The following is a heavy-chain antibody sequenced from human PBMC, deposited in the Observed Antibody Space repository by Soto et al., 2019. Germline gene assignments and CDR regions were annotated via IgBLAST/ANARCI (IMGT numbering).Heavy chain of an antibody. J-gene: IGHJ4*01. V-gene: IGHV2-5*02. Sequence: QITLNESGPTVVRPTETLTLTCRFSGFSLTTSGVGVGWIRQSPGKAPEWLALIYRDDDKRYSASLKSRLTITNGTSKNQVVLTVSDLDPTDTATYYCAHRVLRTVFGLVTTTAIYFDLWGQRTPVAVSS. CDR2: IYRDDDK. CDR3: AHRVLRTVFGLVTTTAIYFDL. CDR1: GFSLTTSGVG. D-gene: IGHD3-3*01.